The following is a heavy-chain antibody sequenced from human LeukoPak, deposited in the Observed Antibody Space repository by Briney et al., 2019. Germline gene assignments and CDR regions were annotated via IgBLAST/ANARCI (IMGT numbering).Heavy chain of an antibody. D-gene: IGHD2-21*02. Sequence: SQTLSLTCTVSGSSISSGGYYWSWIRQHPGKGLEWIGYIYTSGSTNYNPSLKSRVTISVDTSKNQFSLKLSSVTAADTAVYYCARGGCCGRRCSGDCSDEYYYYGMDVWGQGTTVTVSS. CDR1: GSSISSGGYY. J-gene: IGHJ6*02. V-gene: IGHV4-31*03. CDR3: ARGGCCGRRCSGDCSDEYYYYGMDV. CDR2: IYTSGST.